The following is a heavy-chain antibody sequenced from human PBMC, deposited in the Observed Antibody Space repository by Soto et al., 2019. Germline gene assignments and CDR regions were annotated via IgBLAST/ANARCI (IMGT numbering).Heavy chain of an antibody. CDR1: GGSISSSSYY. D-gene: IGHD2-15*01. J-gene: IGHJ4*02. V-gene: IGHV4-39*01. Sequence: SETLSLTCTVSGGSISSSSYYWGWIRQPPGKGLEWIGSIYYSGSTYYNPSLKSRVTISVDTSKNQFSLKLSSVTAADTAVYYCGRGGVGHGSGYLDYWGQGTLVTVPS. CDR3: GRGGVGHGSGYLDY. CDR2: IYYSGST.